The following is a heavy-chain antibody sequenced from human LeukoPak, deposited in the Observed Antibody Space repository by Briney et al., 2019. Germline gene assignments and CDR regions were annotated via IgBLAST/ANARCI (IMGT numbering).Heavy chain of an antibody. CDR1: GGSISSYY. Sequence: PSETLSLTCTVSGGSISSYYWSWIRQSPGKGLEWIGYVYYSGSTNYNPSLKSRVTISVDTSKSQFSLKVRSLTAADTAVYYCARGGRNWIDPWGQGTLVTVSS. CDR2: VYYSGST. V-gene: IGHV4-59*01. CDR3: ARGGRNWIDP. J-gene: IGHJ5*02.